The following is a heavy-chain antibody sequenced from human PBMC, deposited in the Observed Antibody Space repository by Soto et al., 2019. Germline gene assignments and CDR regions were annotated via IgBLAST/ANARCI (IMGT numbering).Heavy chain of an antibody. D-gene: IGHD4-17*01. J-gene: IGHJ4*02. CDR1: GFSLSTSGVG. CDR3: ARKGSGDYALYY. Sequence: QITLKESGPTLVKPTQTLTLTCTLSGFSLSTSGVGVGWIRQSPGKALEWLAVIYWDDVKHYSPSLERRLTITKDTSESEVVLTMTTMDPVDTATYYCARKGSGDYALYYWGQGILVTVSS. V-gene: IGHV2-5*02. CDR2: IYWDDVK.